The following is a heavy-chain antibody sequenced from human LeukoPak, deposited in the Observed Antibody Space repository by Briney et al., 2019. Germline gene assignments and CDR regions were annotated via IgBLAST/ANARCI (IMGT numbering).Heavy chain of an antibody. CDR2: ISGDGTAR. CDR3: VRGRGSYGWFDP. J-gene: IGHJ5*02. V-gene: IGHV3-74*01. Sequence: GGSLRLSCAASGFTSSSYWMHWVRQVPGKGLVWVSRISGDGTARNYADSVKGRFTISRDDAKNTVDLQMNSLRGGDTAVYYCVRGRGSYGWFDPWGQGTLVTVSS. D-gene: IGHD3-10*01. CDR1: GFTSSSYW.